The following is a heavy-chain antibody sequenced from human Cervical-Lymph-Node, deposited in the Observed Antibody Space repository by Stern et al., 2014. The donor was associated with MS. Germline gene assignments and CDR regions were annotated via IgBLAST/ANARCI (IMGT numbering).Heavy chain of an antibody. Sequence: QMQLVQSGAEVKKPGASVKFSCQASGYTFTSNYLHWVRQAPGRGLEWMGIVNHSTGSTTYAQKLQGRVTMTRDTSTSTVYVELSSLRSEDTAVYYCARDVSRSYQFDYWGQGTLVTVSS. CDR1: GYTFTSNY. CDR2: VNHSTGST. D-gene: IGHD6-6*01. V-gene: IGHV1-46*04. J-gene: IGHJ4*02. CDR3: ARDVSRSYQFDY.